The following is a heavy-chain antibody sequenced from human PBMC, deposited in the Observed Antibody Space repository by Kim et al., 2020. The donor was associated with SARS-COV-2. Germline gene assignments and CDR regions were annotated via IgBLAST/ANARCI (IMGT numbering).Heavy chain of an antibody. CDR1: GFTFSSYG. D-gene: IGHD3-22*01. CDR3: AKDKYYDSSGYLPRLDY. Sequence: GGSLRLSCAASGFTFSSYGMHWVRQAPGKGLEWVAVIWYDGSNKYYADSVKGRFTISRDNSKNTLYLQMNSLRAEDTAVYYCAKDKYYDSSGYLPRLDYWGQGTLVTVSS. J-gene: IGHJ4*02. V-gene: IGHV3-33*06. CDR2: IWYDGSNK.